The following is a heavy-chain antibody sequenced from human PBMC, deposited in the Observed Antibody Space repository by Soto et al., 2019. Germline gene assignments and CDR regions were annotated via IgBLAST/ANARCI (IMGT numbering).Heavy chain of an antibody. CDR2: ISAYNGNT. Sequence: ASVKVSCKASGYTFTSYGISWVRQAPGQGLEWMGWISAYNGNTNYAQKLQGRVTMTTDTSTSTAYMELRSLRSDDTAVYYCARLGLRYYDILTGPFDPWGQGTLVTVSS. CDR3: ARLGLRYYDILTGPFDP. J-gene: IGHJ5*02. D-gene: IGHD3-9*01. V-gene: IGHV1-18*01. CDR1: GYTFTSYG.